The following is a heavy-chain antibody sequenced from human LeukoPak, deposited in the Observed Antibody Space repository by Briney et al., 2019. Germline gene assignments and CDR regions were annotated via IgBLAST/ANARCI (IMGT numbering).Heavy chain of an antibody. CDR1: GGSISSGDYY. J-gene: IGHJ5*02. Sequence: SETLSLTCTVSGGSISSGDYYWSWIRQPPGKGLEWIGYIYYSGSTYYNPSLKSRVTISVDTSKNQFSLKLSSVTAADTAVYYCARSSLVGATPPDPWGQGTLVTVSS. V-gene: IGHV4-30-4*01. CDR2: IYYSGST. CDR3: ARSSLVGATPPDP. D-gene: IGHD1-26*01.